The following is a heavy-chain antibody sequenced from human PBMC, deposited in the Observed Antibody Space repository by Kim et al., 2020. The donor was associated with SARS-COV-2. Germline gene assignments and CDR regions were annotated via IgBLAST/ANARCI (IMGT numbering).Heavy chain of an antibody. V-gene: IGHV1-18*01. CDR3: ARVSDYGDFHFDY. J-gene: IGHJ4*02. D-gene: IGHD4-17*01. Sequence: YAQKLQGRVTMTTDTSTSTAYMELRSLRSDDTAVYYCARVSDYGDFHFDYWGQGTLVTVSS.